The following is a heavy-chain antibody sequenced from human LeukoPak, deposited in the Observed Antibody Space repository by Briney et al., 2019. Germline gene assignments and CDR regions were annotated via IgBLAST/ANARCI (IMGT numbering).Heavy chain of an antibody. J-gene: IGHJ6*04. D-gene: IGHD3-3*01. CDR1: GFTFSSYS. CDR3: ARVDFWSGYGDV. Sequence: PGGSLRLSCAASGFTFSSYSMNWVRQAPGKGLEWASYISSSGSTIYYADSVKGRFTISRDNAKNSLYLQMNSLRAEDTAVYYCARVDFWSGYGDVWGKGTTVTVSS. CDR2: ISSSGSTI. V-gene: IGHV3-48*04.